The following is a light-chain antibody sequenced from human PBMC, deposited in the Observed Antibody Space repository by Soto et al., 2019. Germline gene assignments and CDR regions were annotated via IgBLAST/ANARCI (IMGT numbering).Light chain of an antibody. CDR1: QDIASS. CDR3: QQFHTYPIS. Sequence: IQMTQSPSSLSASVGDNVTIACRASQDIASSLAWYQQQPGRPPKLLIYDASILQTGVPSRFRGSGSGTDFTLTISGLQPEDFATYSCQQFHTYPISFGQGTRLEIK. J-gene: IGKJ5*01. CDR2: DAS. V-gene: IGKV1-13*02.